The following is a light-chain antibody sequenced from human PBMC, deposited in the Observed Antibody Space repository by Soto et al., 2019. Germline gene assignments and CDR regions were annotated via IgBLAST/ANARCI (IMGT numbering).Light chain of an antibody. V-gene: IGKV3-11*01. CDR3: QHRSNVPSSP. CDR2: EAS. CDR1: QSVSSY. J-gene: IGKJ2*01. Sequence: EIVLTQSPATLSLSPGERATLSCRAGQSVSSYLAWYQHKPGQAPRLLIYEASNRATGIPARFSGSGSGTDFTLTISSLQPEDFAVHYYQHRSNVPSSPFGQAPKLDLK.